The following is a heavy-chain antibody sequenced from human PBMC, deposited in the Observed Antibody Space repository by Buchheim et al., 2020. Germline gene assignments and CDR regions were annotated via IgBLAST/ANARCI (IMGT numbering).Heavy chain of an antibody. D-gene: IGHD4-23*01. CDR1: GFTFSSYA. CDR3: ARDDIDGGFLDY. CDR2: ISYDGSNK. J-gene: IGHJ4*02. V-gene: IGHV3-30-3*01. Sequence: QVQLVESGGGVVQPGRSLRLSCAASGFTFSSYAMHWVRQAPGKGLEWVAVISYDGSNKYYADSVKGRFTISRDNSKHTLSLQMNSLRAEDTAVYYCARDDIDGGFLDYWGQGTL.